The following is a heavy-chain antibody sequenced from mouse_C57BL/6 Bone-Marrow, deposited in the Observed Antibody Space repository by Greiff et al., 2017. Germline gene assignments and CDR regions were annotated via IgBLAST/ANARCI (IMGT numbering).Heavy chain of an antibody. CDR1: GYSITSDY. J-gene: IGHJ4*01. D-gene: IGHD2-10*01. CDR2: ISYSGST. V-gene: IGHV3-8*01. Sequence: DVMLVESGPGLAKPSQTLSLTCSVTGYSITSDYWNWVRKFPGNKLEYMGYISYSGSTYYNPSLKSRISITRDTAKNQYYLQMKSGTTEDTATYYCARYTYYGNYDAMDDWGQGTSVTVSS. CDR3: ARYTYYGNYDAMDD.